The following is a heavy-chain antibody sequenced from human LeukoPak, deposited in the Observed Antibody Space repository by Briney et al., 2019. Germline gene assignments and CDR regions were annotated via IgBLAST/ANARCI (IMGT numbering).Heavy chain of an antibody. CDR1: GGSISSGDYY. CDR2: IYYSGST. Sequence: PSETLSLTCTVSGGSISSGDYYWSWIRQPPGKGLEWIGSIYYSGSTYYNPSLKSRVTISVDTSKNQFSLKLSSVTAADTAVYYCARRAYDFWSGYPNWFDPWGQGTLVTVSS. J-gene: IGHJ5*02. V-gene: IGHV4-39*01. CDR3: ARRAYDFWSGYPNWFDP. D-gene: IGHD3-3*01.